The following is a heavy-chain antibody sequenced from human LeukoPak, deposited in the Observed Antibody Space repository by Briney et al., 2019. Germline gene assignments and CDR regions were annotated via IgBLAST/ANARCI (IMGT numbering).Heavy chain of an antibody. Sequence: HGESLKISCKGSGYSFTSYWIGWVRQMPGKGLEWMGIINPGDSDTRYSPSFQGQVTVSADKSTSTAYLQWSSLKASDTAMYYCARQYNYGLFDYWGQGTLVTVSS. D-gene: IGHD5-24*01. V-gene: IGHV5-51*01. J-gene: IGHJ4*02. CDR3: ARQYNYGLFDY. CDR1: GYSFTSYW. CDR2: INPGDSDT.